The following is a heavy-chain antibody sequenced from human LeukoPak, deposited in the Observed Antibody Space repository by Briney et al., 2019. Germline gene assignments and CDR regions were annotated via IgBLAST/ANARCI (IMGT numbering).Heavy chain of an antibody. V-gene: IGHV3-23*01. Sequence: GGSLRLSCAASGFIFSSYAMSWVRQAAGKGLEWVSAISGSGGSTYCADSVEGRFTISRDNSKNTLFLQMNSLRADDTAVYYCAKDKNYGRYYFDSWGQGTLVTVSS. CDR3: AKDKNYGRYYFDS. CDR2: ISGSGGST. CDR1: GFIFSSYA. J-gene: IGHJ4*02. D-gene: IGHD1-7*01.